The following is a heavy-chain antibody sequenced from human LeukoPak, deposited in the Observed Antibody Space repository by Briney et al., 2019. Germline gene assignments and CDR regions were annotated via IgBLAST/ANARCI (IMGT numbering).Heavy chain of an antibody. CDR2: IIPILGIA. CDR3: ASPYSGSYAPFDY. D-gene: IGHD1-26*01. J-gene: IGHJ4*02. CDR1: GGTFSSYA. V-gene: IGHV1-69*04. Sequence: ASVKVSCKASGGTFSSYAISWVRQAPGQGLEWMGRIIPILGIANYAQKFQGRVTITTDESTSTAYMELSSLRSEDTAVYYCASPYSGSYAPFDYWGQGTLVTVSS.